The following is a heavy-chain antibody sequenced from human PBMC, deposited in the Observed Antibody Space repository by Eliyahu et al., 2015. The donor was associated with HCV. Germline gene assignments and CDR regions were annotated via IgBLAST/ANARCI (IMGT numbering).Heavy chain of an antibody. CDR2: IHYSGST. D-gene: IGHD6-19*01. CDR3: ASGGGGIAVAGTGGWFDP. Sequence: QVQLQESGPGLVKPSETLSLTCTVXGGSITPYYWSWIRQPPGKGLEWIGYIHYSGSTNYNPSLKSRVTISLDTSKNQFSLNLTSVTAADTAVYYCASGGGGIAVAGTGGWFDPWGQGTLVTVSS. CDR1: GGSITPYY. J-gene: IGHJ5*02. V-gene: IGHV4-59*01.